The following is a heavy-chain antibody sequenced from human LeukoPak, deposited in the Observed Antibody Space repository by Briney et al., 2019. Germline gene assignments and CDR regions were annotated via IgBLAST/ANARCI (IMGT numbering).Heavy chain of an antibody. V-gene: IGHV3-30*18. CDR1: GFTFSSYG. CDR2: ISYDGSNK. D-gene: IGHD6-6*01. Sequence: GRSLRLSCAASGFTFSSYGMHWVRQAPGKGLEWVAVISYDGSNKYYADSVKGRFTISRGNSKNTLYLQMNSLRAEDTAVYYCAKQYRRRIADYYFDYWGQGTLVTVSS. J-gene: IGHJ4*02. CDR3: AKQYRRRIADYYFDY.